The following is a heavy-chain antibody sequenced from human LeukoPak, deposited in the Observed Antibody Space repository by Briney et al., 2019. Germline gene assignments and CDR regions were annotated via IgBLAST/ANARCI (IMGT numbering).Heavy chain of an antibody. V-gene: IGHV4-59*08. D-gene: IGHD3-16*01. J-gene: IGHJ4*02. Sequence: KPSETLSLTCTVSGGSISSYYWSWIRQPPGKGLEWIGYIYYSGSTNYNPSLKSRVTISVDTSKNRFSLKLSSVTAADTAVYYCARHEGGFDYWGQGTLVTVSS. CDR3: ARHEGGFDY. CDR2: IYYSGST. CDR1: GGSISSYY.